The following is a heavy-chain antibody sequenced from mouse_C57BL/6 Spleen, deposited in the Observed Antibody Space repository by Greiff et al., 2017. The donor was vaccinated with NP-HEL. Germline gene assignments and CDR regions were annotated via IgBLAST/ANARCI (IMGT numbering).Heavy chain of an antibody. CDR2: IYPGSGST. Sequence: QVQLQQPGAELVKPGASVKMSCKASGYTFTSYWITWVKQRPGQGLEWIGDIYPGSGSTNYNEKFKSKATLTVATSSSTAYMQLSSLTSEDAAVDYCARLYHYGSSYNYFDDWGQGTTLTVSS. CDR1: GYTFTSYW. D-gene: IGHD1-1*01. J-gene: IGHJ2*01. V-gene: IGHV1-55*01. CDR3: ARLYHYGSSYNYFDD.